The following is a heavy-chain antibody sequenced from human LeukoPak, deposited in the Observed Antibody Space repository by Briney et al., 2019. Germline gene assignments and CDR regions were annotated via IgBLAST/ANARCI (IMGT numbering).Heavy chain of an antibody. CDR1: EYTFTGYY. CDR2: ISPNSGGT. J-gene: IGHJ4*02. V-gene: IGHV1-2*02. CDR3: ARESIAAAGTVDY. Sequence: ASVKVSCKASEYTFTGYYMHWVRQAPGQGLEWMGWISPNSGGTNYAQKFQGRVTMTRDTSISTAYMELSRLRSDDTAVYYCARESIAAAGTVDYWGQGTLVTVSS. D-gene: IGHD6-13*01.